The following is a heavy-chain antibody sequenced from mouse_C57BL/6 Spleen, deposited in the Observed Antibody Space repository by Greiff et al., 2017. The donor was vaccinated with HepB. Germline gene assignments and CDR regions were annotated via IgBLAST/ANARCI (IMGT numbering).Heavy chain of an antibody. CDR3: ARHYSSFGFDY. CDR1: GYTFTSFW. J-gene: IGHJ2*01. Sequence: QVQLQQPGAELVKPGASVKLSCKASGYTFTSFWMQWVKQRPGQGLEWIGEIDPSDSYTNYNQKFKGKATLTVDTSSSTAYMQLSSLTSEDSAVYYCARHYSSFGFDYWGEGTTVTVS. V-gene: IGHV1-50*01. D-gene: IGHD2-5*01. CDR2: IDPSDSYT.